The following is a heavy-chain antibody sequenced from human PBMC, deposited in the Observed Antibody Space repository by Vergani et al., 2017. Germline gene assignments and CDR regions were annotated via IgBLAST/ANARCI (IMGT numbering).Heavy chain of an antibody. CDR1: GGTFSSYA. CDR2: IIPIFGTA. J-gene: IGHJ3*02. D-gene: IGHD3-22*01. Sequence: QVQLVQSGAEVKKPGSSVKVSCKASGGTFSSYAISWVRKAPGQGLEWMGGIIPIFGTASYAQNFQGRVTITADKSTSTAYMELGSLRSEDTAVYYCARGSQWLFYIWGQGTMVTVSS. CDR3: ARGSQWLFYI. V-gene: IGHV1-69*06.